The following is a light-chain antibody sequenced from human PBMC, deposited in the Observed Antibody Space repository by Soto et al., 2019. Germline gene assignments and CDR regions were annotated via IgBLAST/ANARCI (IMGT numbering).Light chain of an antibody. CDR3: QQYNNWPLLT. CDR1: QSVSSN. J-gene: IGKJ4*01. V-gene: IGKV3-15*01. CDR2: GAS. Sequence: EIVMTQSPATLSVSPGERATLSCRASQSVSSNLAWYQQKPGQAPRLLIYGASTRATGIPARFSGSGSGTEFTLTISSLQSEDCEVYYCQQYNNWPLLTFGGGTKVELK.